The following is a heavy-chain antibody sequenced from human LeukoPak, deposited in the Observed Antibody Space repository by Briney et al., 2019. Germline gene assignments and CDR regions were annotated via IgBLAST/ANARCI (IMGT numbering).Heavy chain of an antibody. CDR1: GYTFTNYG. V-gene: IGHV1-18*01. Sequence: ASVKVSCKTSGYTFTNYGISWVRQAPGVGLEWMGWISAYNGNTNYAQKVQGRVTMTTDTSTSTAYMELRSLRFDDTAVCYCARDQSVRLLQTSSTYFKHVFAIWGQGSMVTVSS. CDR3: ARDQSVRLLQTSSTYFKHVFAI. J-gene: IGHJ3*02. D-gene: IGHD6-13*01. CDR2: ISAYNGNT.